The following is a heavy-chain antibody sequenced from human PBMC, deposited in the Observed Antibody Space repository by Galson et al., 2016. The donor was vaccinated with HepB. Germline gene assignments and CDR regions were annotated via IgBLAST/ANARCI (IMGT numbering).Heavy chain of an antibody. CDR3: ARTSLATTWGKYYFDN. CDR1: GGSVNSGAYY. Sequence: TLSLTCNVSGGSVNSGAYYWNWIRQHPGQGLEWIGYVYHSGRTIYNPSLASRVSMSMDTSQNQFSLRLTSVTAADTALYYCARTSLATTWGKYYFDNWGQGTLVTVTS. D-gene: IGHD3-16*01. CDR2: VYHSGRT. J-gene: IGHJ4*02. V-gene: IGHV4-31*03.